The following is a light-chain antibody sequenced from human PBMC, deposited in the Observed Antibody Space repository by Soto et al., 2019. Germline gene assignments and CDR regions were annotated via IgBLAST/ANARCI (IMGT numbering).Light chain of an antibody. V-gene: IGKV1-5*01. CDR1: QSINTW. CDR2: GAS. J-gene: IGKJ2*01. CDR3: QQYNGH. Sequence: DMQMTQSPSTLSASVGDRVTITCRASQSINTWLAWYQQKPGKAPKLLIYGASSLESGVPSRFSGSGSGTEFTFTISSLQPDDFATYYCQQYNGHFGQGTK.